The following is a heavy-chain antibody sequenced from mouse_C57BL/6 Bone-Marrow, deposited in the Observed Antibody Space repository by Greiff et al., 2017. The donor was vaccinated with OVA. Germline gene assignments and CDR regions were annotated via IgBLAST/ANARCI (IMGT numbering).Heavy chain of an antibody. V-gene: IGHV5-12*01. CDR2: ISNGGGST. CDR1: GFTFSDYY. D-gene: IGHD1-1*01. Sequence: EVQVVESGGGLVQPGGSLKLSCAASGFTFSDYYMYWVRQTPEKRLEWVAYISNGGGSTYYPDTVKGRFTISRDNAKNTLYLQMSRLKSEDTAMYYCARLYYYGSSSGWYFDVWGTGTTVTVSS. CDR3: ARLYYYGSSSGWYFDV. J-gene: IGHJ1*03.